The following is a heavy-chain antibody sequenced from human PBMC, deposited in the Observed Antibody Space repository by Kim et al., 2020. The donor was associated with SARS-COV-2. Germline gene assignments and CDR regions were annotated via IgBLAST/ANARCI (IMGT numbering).Heavy chain of an antibody. J-gene: IGHJ6*02. Sequence: GGSLRLSCSASDFTFDTYAMHWVRQAPGRGLEYVSAISSNGASTYHADSVKGRFTISRDNSKNTLYLQMSSLRAEDTAVYYCVRGGHCIITSCYEGPYYYYGMDVWGQGTTVTVSS. CDR3: VRGGHCIITSCYEGPYYYYGMDV. CDR1: DFTFDTYA. D-gene: IGHD2-2*01. CDR2: ISSNGAST. V-gene: IGHV3-64D*06.